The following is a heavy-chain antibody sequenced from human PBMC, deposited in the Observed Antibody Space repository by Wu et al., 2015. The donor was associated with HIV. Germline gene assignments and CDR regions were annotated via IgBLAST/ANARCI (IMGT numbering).Heavy chain of an antibody. CDR2: IIPIFGTA. J-gene: IGHJ5*02. Sequence: QVQLVQSGAEVKKPGSSVKVSCKASGGTFSSYAISWVRQAPGQGLEWMGGIIPIFGTANYAQKFQGRVTITTDESTSTAYMELSSLRSEDTAVYYCARAKMGPLVGGGDCYPSWHNWSDPVGPTGTLGPPSP. CDR1: GGTFSSYA. D-gene: IGHD2-21*02. CDR3: ARAKMGPLVGGGDCYPSWHNWSDP. V-gene: IGHV1-69*05.